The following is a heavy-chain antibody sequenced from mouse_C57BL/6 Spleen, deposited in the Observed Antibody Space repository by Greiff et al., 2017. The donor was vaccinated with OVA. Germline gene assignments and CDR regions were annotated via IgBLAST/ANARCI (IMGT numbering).Heavy chain of an antibody. CDR2: IDPSDSYT. CDR1: GYTFTSYW. J-gene: IGHJ2*01. V-gene: IGHV1-59*01. D-gene: IGHD2-4*01. CDR3: APYDYDDGYYFDY. Sequence: VQLQQPGAELVRPGTSVKLSCKASGYTFTSYWMHWVKQRPGQGLEWIGVIDPSDSYTNYNQKFKGKATLTVDTSSSTAYMQLSSLTSEDSAVYYCAPYDYDDGYYFDYWGQGTTLTVSS.